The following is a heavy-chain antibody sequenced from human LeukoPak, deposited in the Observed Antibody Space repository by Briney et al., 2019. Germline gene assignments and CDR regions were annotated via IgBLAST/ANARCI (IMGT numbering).Heavy chain of an antibody. CDR3: AGEWLIVYGMDV. D-gene: IGHD3-22*01. J-gene: IGHJ6*02. V-gene: IGHV4-34*01. CDR1: GGSFSGYY. Sequence: SETLSLTCAVYGGSFSGYYWSWIRQPPGKGLEWIGEINHSGSTNYNPSLKSRVTISVDTSKNQFSLKLSSVTAADTAVYYCAGEWLIVYGMDVWGQGTTVTVSS. CDR2: INHSGST.